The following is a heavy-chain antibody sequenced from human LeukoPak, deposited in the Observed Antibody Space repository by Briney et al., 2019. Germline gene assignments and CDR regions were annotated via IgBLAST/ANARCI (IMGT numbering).Heavy chain of an antibody. CDR1: GFTFGNYL. CDR3: AKEGYYDSSGYNWFDP. J-gene: IGHJ5*02. Sequence: PGGSLRLSCAASGFTFGNYLMHWVRQAPGKGLMWVSRVHIDGSSTTYADSVKGRFTISRDNSKNTLYLQMNSLRAEDTAVYYCAKEGYYDSSGYNWFDPWGQGTLVTVSS. D-gene: IGHD3-22*01. V-gene: IGHV3-74*01. CDR2: VHIDGSST.